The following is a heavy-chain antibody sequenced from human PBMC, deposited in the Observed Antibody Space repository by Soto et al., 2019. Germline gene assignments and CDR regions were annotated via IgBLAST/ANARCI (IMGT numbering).Heavy chain of an antibody. V-gene: IGHV4-61*05. Sequence: SATLSLTCTVSGGSISSSSYYWGWIRQPPGKRLEWIGYIYYTGSTNYNLSLRSRVTISIDTFKNQFSLKLSSVTAADTAVYYCARYPRLDYWGQGTLVTVSS. J-gene: IGHJ4*02. CDR1: GGSISSSSYY. CDR3: ARYPRLDY. CDR2: IYYTGST.